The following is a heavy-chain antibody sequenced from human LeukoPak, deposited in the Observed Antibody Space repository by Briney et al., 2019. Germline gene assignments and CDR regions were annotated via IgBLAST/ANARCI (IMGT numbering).Heavy chain of an antibody. D-gene: IGHD2-15*01. Sequence: GGSLRLSCAASGFTFSSYSMNWVRQAPGKGLEWVAPISSSSSYIYYADSVKGRFTISRDNAKNSLYLQMNSLRAEDTAVYYCARDCSGGSCYPKDGHYMDVWGKGTTVTISS. V-gene: IGHV3-21*01. CDR1: GFTFSSYS. J-gene: IGHJ6*03. CDR2: ISSSSSYI. CDR3: ARDCSGGSCYPKDGHYMDV.